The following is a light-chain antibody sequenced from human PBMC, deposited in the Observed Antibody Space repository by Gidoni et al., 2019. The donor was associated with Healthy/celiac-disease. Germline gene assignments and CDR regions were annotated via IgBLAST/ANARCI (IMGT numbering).Light chain of an antibody. V-gene: IGKV3-20*01. J-gene: IGKJ1*01. CDR2: GAS. CDR1: QSVSSSY. Sequence: EIVLTQSPGTLSLSPGERATLSCRASQSVSSSYLAWYQQKPGQAPRLLIYGASSRATGIPDRFSGSGSWTAFTLPISRLEPEDFAVYYCQQYCSSPPWTFGQGTKVEIK. CDR3: QQYCSSPPWT.